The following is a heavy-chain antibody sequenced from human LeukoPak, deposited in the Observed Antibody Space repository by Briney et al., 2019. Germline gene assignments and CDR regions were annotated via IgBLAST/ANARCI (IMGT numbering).Heavy chain of an antibody. J-gene: IGHJ3*02. CDR2: IYRSGSK. V-gene: IGHV3-53*01. CDR1: GFTVSTNY. Sequence: GGSLRLSCAASGFTVSTNYVSWVRQAPGKGLEWVSVIYRSGSKYYADSVKGRFTISRDSSKNTLYLQMNRLRAEDTAVYYCARDSGQDAFDIWGQGKTVTVSS. CDR3: ARDSGQDAFDI.